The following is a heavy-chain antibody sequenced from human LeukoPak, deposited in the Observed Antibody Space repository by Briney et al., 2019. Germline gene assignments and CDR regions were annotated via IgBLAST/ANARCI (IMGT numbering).Heavy chain of an antibody. CDR1: GGSISSDY. J-gene: IGHJ4*02. CDR2: IYYRGST. V-gene: IGHV4-59*01. Sequence: SETLSLTCTVSGGSISSDYWSWIRQPPGKGLEWIGYIYYRGSTNYNPSLKSRVTISVDTSKNQFSLKLSSVTAADTAVYYCARLSGYSSGHYYSDYWGQGTLVAVSS. D-gene: IGHD3-22*01. CDR3: ARLSGYSSGHYYSDY.